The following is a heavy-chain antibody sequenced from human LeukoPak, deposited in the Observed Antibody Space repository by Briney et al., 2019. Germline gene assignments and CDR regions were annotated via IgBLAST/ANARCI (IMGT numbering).Heavy chain of an antibody. CDR2: IYYSGST. J-gene: IGHJ6*03. V-gene: IGHV4-39*01. Sequence: SETLSLTCTVSGGSISSSSYYWGWIRQPPGKGLEWIGSIYYSGSTYYNPSLKSRVTISVDTSKNQFSLKLSSVTAADTAVYYCARVVSMLFPGRAPYYYYMDVWGKGTTVTVSS. D-gene: IGHD2-21*01. CDR3: ARVVSMLFPGRAPYYYYMDV. CDR1: GGSISSSSYY.